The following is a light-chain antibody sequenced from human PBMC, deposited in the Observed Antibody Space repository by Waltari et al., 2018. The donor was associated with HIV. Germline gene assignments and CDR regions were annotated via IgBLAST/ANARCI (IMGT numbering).Light chain of an antibody. V-gene: IGLV2-14*03. J-gene: IGLJ1*01. CDR2: DVN. CDR1: SSDVGGFNY. CDR3: SSYTSSNTLYV. Sequence: QSALTQPASVSGSPGQSTTISCTGTSSDVGGFNYVSWYQQHPGKAPKLMIYDVNNRPSGISNRFSGSKSGNTASLTISGLQAEDEADYYCSSYTSSNTLYVFGTGTKVTVL.